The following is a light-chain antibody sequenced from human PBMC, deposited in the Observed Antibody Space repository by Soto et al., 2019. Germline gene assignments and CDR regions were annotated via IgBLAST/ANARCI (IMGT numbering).Light chain of an antibody. J-gene: IGKJ3*01. CDR3: MQGLQTLPT. Sequence: DIVMTQSPLSLPVTPGEPASISCRSSQSLLHSDGYNYLDWYVQKPGQSPRLLIYLGSKRASGIXDXSSGSGSGTDFKLKISRVEAGDVGVYYCMQGLQTLPTFGPGTKVDIK. CDR2: LGS. V-gene: IGKV2-28*01. CDR1: QSLLHSDGYNY.